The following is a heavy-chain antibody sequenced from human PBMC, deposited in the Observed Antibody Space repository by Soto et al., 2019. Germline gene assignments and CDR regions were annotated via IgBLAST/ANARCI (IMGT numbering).Heavy chain of an antibody. CDR1: GFSLSNSGVG. D-gene: IGHD4-17*01. J-gene: IGHJ4*02. CDR3: VHCTPHDYGDYDPGTSHVFDS. CDR2: IYGDNDK. Sequence: QITLKESGPSPVKPTQTLTVTCTFSGFSLSNSGVGVAWIRQPPGKALEWLALIYGDNDKRYSPSLKTRLTITKDTSKNQVVLTMTNMDPVDTATYYCVHCTPHDYGDYDPGTSHVFDSWGQGTLVTVSS. V-gene: IGHV2-5*02.